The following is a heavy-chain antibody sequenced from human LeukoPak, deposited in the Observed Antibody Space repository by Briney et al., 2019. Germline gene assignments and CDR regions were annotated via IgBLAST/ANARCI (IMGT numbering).Heavy chain of an antibody. D-gene: IGHD1-14*01. CDR1: GGSFSGYY. J-gene: IGHJ5*02. Sequence: SETLSLTCAVYGGSFSGYYWSWIRQPPGKGLEWIGEINHSGSTNYNPSLKSRVTISVDTSKNQFSLKLSSVTAADTAVYYCARGEPQNWLDPWGQGTLVTVSS. CDR2: INHSGST. V-gene: IGHV4-34*01. CDR3: ARGEPQNWLDP.